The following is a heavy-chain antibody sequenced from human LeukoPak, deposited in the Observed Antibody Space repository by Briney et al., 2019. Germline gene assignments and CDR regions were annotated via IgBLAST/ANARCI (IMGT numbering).Heavy chain of an antibody. D-gene: IGHD3-10*01. CDR3: ARDTGSGSYYKNASDY. CDR1: GFTFSSYS. Sequence: GGSLRLSCAASGFTFSSYSMNWVRQAPGKGLEWVSSISSSSSYIYYADSVKGRFTISRDNAKNSLYLQMNSLRAEDTAVYYCARDTGSGSYYKNASDYWGRGTLVTVSS. J-gene: IGHJ4*02. V-gene: IGHV3-21*01. CDR2: ISSSSSYI.